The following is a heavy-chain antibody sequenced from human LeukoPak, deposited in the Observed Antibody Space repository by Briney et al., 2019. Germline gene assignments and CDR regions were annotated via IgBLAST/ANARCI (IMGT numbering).Heavy chain of an antibody. D-gene: IGHD4-17*01. CDR1: GGSLRIDGEY. CDR2: IYYSGST. Sequence: SETLSLTCTVSGGSLRIDGEYGTWIRQHPGKGLEGIGLIYYSGSTYYNPSLKSRVTISGETSKNQFSLRLSSVTAAATAVYYCPRDRGGHGDVFDYWGQGTLVTVSS. V-gene: IGHV4-31*03. CDR3: PRDRGGHGDVFDY. J-gene: IGHJ4*02.